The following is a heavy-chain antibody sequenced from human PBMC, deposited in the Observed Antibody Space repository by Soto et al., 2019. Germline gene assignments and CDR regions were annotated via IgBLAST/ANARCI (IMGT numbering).Heavy chain of an antibody. V-gene: IGHV4-59*12. D-gene: IGHD3-10*01. CDR1: GYSISNYY. CDR2: IYYTGST. CDR3: ARWGRAVRALAV. J-gene: IGHJ6*02. Sequence: SETLSLTCTVFGYSISNYYWSWLRQPPGKGLEWIGYIYYTGSTDYNPSLKSRVTISVDTSRNQFSLKLSSVTAADTAVYYCARWGRAVRALAVSGQGTTVTVSS.